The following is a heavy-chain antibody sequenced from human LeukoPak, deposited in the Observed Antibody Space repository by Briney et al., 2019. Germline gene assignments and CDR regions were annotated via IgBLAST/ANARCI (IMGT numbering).Heavy chain of an antibody. Sequence: GGSLRLSCAASGFTFSSYAMNWVRQAPGKGLEWVSAISGSGDTTYYADSVKGRFTISRDNSKNTLYLQMTSLRVEDTAVYHCAKVNTRGDYVPFDSWGQGTLVTVSS. J-gene: IGHJ4*02. CDR1: GFTFSSYA. CDR2: ISGSGDTT. V-gene: IGHV3-23*01. D-gene: IGHD4-17*01. CDR3: AKVNTRGDYVPFDS.